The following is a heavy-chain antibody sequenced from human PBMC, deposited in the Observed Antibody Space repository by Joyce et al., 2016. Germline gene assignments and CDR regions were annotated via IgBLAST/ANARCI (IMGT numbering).Heavy chain of an antibody. D-gene: IGHD3-3*01. CDR1: GFTFDDYA. CDR3: AKGKTSGYYEMGSAFDI. J-gene: IGHJ3*02. V-gene: IGHV3-9*01. CDR2: VRWKNRNA. Sequence: EVQLVESGGGLVQPGRSLRLSGAASGFTFDDYAMHWVRKAPGKGLGGVSGVRWKNRNAGYADSVRGRVTISINNAKNSLYLQMNSLMPEDTALYYCAKGKTSGYYEMGSAFDIWGQGTMVTVSS.